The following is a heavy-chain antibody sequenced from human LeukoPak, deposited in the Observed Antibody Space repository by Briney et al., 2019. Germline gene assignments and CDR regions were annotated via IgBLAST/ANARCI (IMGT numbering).Heavy chain of an antibody. CDR3: ARDRYFIRGFDP. V-gene: IGHV4-59*01. Sequence: SETLSLTCTVSGGSISSYYWSWIRQPPGKGLEWIGYIYYSGSTNYNPSLKGRVTISVDTSKNQFSLKLSSVTAADTAVYYCARDRYFIRGFDPWGQGTLVTVSS. J-gene: IGHJ5*02. CDR1: GGSISSYY. D-gene: IGHD3-16*02. CDR2: IYYSGST.